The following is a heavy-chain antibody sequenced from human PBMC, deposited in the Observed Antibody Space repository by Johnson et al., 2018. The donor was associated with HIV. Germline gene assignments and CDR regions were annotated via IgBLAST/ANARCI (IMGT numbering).Heavy chain of an antibody. CDR2: IKQDGSEK. CDR3: ARDKVDDAFDI. CDR1: GFTFSSYW. J-gene: IGHJ3*02. V-gene: IGHV3-7*01. D-gene: IGHD1-26*01. Sequence: VQLVESGGGLVQPGGSLRLSCAASGFTFSSYWMSWVRQAPGKGLEWVANIKQDGSEKYYVDSVKGRFTISRDSAKNTLYLQMNSLRAEDTAVYYCARDKVDDAFDIWGQGTMVTVSS.